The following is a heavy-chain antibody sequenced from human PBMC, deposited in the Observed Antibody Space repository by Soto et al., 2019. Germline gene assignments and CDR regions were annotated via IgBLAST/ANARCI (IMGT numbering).Heavy chain of an antibody. CDR3: AKDLTYYDFWSGYSAFDY. CDR2: ISGSGGST. CDR1: GFTFSSYA. D-gene: IGHD3-3*01. Sequence: PGGSLRLSCAASGFTFSSYAMSWVRQAPGKGLEWVSAISGSGGSTYYADSVKGRFTISRDNSKNTLYLQMNSLRAEDTAVYYCAKDLTYYDFWSGYSAFDYWGQGTLVTV. J-gene: IGHJ4*02. V-gene: IGHV3-23*01.